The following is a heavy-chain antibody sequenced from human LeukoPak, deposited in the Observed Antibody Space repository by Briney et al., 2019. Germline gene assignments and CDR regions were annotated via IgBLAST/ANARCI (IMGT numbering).Heavy chain of an antibody. CDR3: ARAGGGYSLNY. V-gene: IGHV4-59*01. CDR2: LYYSGNT. CDR1: GVSISSYY. J-gene: IGHJ4*02. D-gene: IGHD2-15*01. Sequence: SETLSLTCTASGVSISSYYWSWIRQPPGKGLEWIGYLYYSGNTNYNPSLKSRVTISVDTSKNQFSLKLSSVTAADTAVYYCARAGGGYSLNYWGQGTLVTVSS.